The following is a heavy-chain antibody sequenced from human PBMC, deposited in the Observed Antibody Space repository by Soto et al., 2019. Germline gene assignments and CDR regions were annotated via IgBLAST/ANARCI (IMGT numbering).Heavy chain of an antibody. Sequence: QVQLVQSGAEVKKPGASVKVSCKTSGYTFSKYGITWIRQAPGQGLEYMGWISTYNGNTDYAQKLQGRVTMTTDTSTNTAYMELRSLRSDDTAVFYCATDGVVTASPFDSWGQGTLVTVSS. CDR3: ATDGVVTASPFDS. D-gene: IGHD2-21*02. V-gene: IGHV1-18*01. CDR1: GYTFSKYG. J-gene: IGHJ4*02. CDR2: ISTYNGNT.